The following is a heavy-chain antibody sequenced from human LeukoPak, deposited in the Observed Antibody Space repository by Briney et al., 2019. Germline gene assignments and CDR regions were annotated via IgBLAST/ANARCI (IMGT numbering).Heavy chain of an antibody. CDR2: INHSGST. V-gene: IGHV4-34*01. J-gene: IGHJ4*02. D-gene: IGHD6-19*01. CDR3: AGASWLVKSSYYFDY. Sequence: SETLSLTCAVYGGSFIGYYWSWIRQPPGKGLEWIGEINHSGSTNYNPSLKSRVTISVDTSKNQFSLKLSSVTAADTAVYYCAGASWLVKSSYYFDYWGQGTLVTVSS. CDR1: GGSFIGYY.